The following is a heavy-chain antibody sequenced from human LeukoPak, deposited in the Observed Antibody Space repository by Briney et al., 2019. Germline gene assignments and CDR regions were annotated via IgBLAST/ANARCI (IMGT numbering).Heavy chain of an antibody. J-gene: IGHJ4*02. CDR3: VRDMTARSWHAFDS. CDR2: ITTSSDDT. CDR1: GFTFSSHD. D-gene: IGHD6-13*01. V-gene: IGHV3-48*03. Sequence: GGSLRLSCTASGFTFSSHDMDWVRQAPGKGLEWISHITTSSDDTHYADSVKGRFIISRDNVKDSLYLQMNSLRAEDTAVYYCVRDMTARSWHAFDSWGRGTLVTVSS.